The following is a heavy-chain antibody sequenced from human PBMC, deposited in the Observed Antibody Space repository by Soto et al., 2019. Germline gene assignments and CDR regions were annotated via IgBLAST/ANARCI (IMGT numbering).Heavy chain of an antibody. V-gene: IGHV4-4*02. D-gene: IGHD6-19*01. CDR2: IYHSGST. CDR3: ARVAVAGSYLDY. J-gene: IGHJ4*02. Sequence: QVQLQESGPGLVMPSGTLSLTCAVSGGSISSSNWWSWVRQPPGKGLEWIGEIYHSGSTNYNPSLMSRVTISVDKSKNQFSLKLSSVTAADTAVYYCARVAVAGSYLDYWGQGTLVTVSS. CDR1: GGSISSSNW.